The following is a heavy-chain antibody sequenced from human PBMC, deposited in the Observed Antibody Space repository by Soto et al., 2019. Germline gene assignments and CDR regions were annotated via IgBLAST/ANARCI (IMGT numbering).Heavy chain of an antibody. CDR2: INAGNGHT. Sequence: ASVKVSCKASGFTFVMYAIHWVRQAPGQGLEWMAWINAGNGHTTYSQKFQGRVTITRDTSARTVYMELRSLRFEDTATYYCARAGWFAEGFFDFWGQGTPVTVSS. D-gene: IGHD3-10*01. V-gene: IGHV1-3*01. J-gene: IGHJ4*02. CDR1: GFTFVMYA. CDR3: ARAGWFAEGFFDF.